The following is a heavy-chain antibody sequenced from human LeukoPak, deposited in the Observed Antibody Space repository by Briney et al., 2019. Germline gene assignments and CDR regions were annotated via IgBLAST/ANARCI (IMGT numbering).Heavy chain of an antibody. Sequence: SETLSLTCTVSGGSISSGSYYWGWIRQPPGKGLEWIGSTYYSGSTYYNPSLKSRVTISVDTSKNQFSLKLSSVTAADTAVYYCARAGSGYYWDFDYWGQGTLVTVSS. CDR3: ARAGSGYYWDFDY. V-gene: IGHV4-39*07. D-gene: IGHD3-22*01. CDR2: TYYSGST. J-gene: IGHJ4*02. CDR1: GGSISSGSYY.